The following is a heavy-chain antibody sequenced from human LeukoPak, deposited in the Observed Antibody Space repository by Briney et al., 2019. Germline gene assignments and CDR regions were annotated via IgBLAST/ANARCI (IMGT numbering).Heavy chain of an antibody. Sequence: SQTLSLTCTVSGGSISSGGYYWSWIRQHPGKGLEWIGYIYYSGSTYYNPSLKSRVTISVDTSKNQFSLKLSSVTAADTAVYYCARVASGVGYNWFDPWGQGTLVAVSS. J-gene: IGHJ5*02. CDR2: IYYSGST. D-gene: IGHD2-15*01. V-gene: IGHV4-31*02. CDR3: ARVASGVGYNWFDP. CDR1: GGSISSGGYY.